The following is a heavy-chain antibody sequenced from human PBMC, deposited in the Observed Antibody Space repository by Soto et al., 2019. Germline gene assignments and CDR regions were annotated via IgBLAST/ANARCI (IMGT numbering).Heavy chain of an antibody. CDR3: ARATTSDYYGMDV. V-gene: IGHV4-34*01. CDR1: GGSFSGYY. Sequence: SETLSLTCAVYGGSFSGYYWSWIPQPPGKGLEWIGKINHSGSTNYNPSLKSRVTISVDTSKNQFSLKLSSVTAADTAVYYCARATTSDYYGMDVWGQGTTVTVSS. J-gene: IGHJ6*02. CDR2: INHSGST. D-gene: IGHD1-1*01.